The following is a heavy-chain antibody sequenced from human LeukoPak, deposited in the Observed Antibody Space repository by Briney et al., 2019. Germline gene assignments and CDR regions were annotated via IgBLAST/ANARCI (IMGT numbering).Heavy chain of an antibody. V-gene: IGHV3-30*04. J-gene: IGHJ4*02. CDR3: ARVGVGGSPPDY. Sequence: GGSLRLSCAASGFTFSSYAMHWVRQAPGKGLEWVAVISYDGSNKYYADSVKGLFTISRDNSKNTLYLQMNSLRAEDTAVYYCARVGVGGSPPDYWGQGTLVTVSS. CDR1: GFTFSSYA. D-gene: IGHD2-15*01. CDR2: ISYDGSNK.